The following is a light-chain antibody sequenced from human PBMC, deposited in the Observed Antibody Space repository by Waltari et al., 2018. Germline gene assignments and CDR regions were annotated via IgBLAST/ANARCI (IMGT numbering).Light chain of an antibody. CDR3: QQYYSTPTWT. V-gene: IGKV4-1*01. Sequence: DIVITQSPDSLAVSLGETATINCTASQSILYSSKNKNCLAWYQQKPGQPPKLLIYWASTRESGVPDRFSGSGSGTDFTLTISSLQAEDVAVYYCQQYYSTPTWTFGQGTKVEIK. CDR2: WAS. J-gene: IGKJ1*01. CDR1: QSILYSSKNKNC.